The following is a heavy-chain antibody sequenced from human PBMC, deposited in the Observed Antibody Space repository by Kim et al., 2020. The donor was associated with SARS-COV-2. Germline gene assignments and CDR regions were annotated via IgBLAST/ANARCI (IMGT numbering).Heavy chain of an antibody. Sequence: GGSLRLSCAASGFTFETYAISWVRQAPGKGLEWVSGVWGRGDCTSYADSVKGRFTISRDNSKSTLYLQMNSLRVEDTAIYYCAKALYGGLDYWGQGSLVTVSS. CDR3: AKALYGGLDY. J-gene: IGHJ4*02. CDR2: VWGRGDCT. D-gene: IGHD4-17*01. CDR1: GFTFETYA. V-gene: IGHV3-23*01.